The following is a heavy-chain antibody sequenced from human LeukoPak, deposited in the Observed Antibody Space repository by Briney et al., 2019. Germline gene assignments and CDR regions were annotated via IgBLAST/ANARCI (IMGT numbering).Heavy chain of an antibody. CDR3: AKDRGELLFDFDY. V-gene: IGHV3-7*03. J-gene: IGHJ4*02. CDR1: GFTFSGFW. D-gene: IGHD1-26*01. Sequence: GGSLRLSCAVSGFTFSGFWMSWSRQAPGKGLEWVASINSDGSEGYYADVVKGRFTISRDNAKNSLYLQMNSLRAEDTALYYCAKDRGELLFDFDYWGQGTLVTVSS. CDR2: INSDGSEG.